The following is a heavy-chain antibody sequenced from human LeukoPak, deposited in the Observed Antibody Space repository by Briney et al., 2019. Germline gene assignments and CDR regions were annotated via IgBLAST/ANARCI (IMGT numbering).Heavy chain of an antibody. CDR2: ISSSSSYI. D-gene: IGHD6-19*01. CDR3: ARAASIAVAGTIDYFDY. Sequence: GGSLRLSCAASGFTFSSYSMNWVRQAPGKGLEWVSSISSSSSYIYYADSVKGRFTISRDNAKNSLYLQMNSLGAEDTAVYYCARAASIAVAGTIDYFDYWGQGTLVTVSS. J-gene: IGHJ4*02. V-gene: IGHV3-21*01. CDR1: GFTFSSYS.